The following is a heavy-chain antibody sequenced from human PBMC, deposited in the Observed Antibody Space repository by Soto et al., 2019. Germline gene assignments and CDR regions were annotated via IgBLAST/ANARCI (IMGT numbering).Heavy chain of an antibody. CDR2: ISDSGGRT. CDR1: GFTFNTYA. CDR3: AKFHGSGTYYNFPDY. Sequence: GGSLRLSCAASGFTFNTYAMSWVRQAPGKGLEWVSTISDSGGRTYYAASVKGRFTISRDNSKNTLYLLMNSLSAEDTALYYCAKFHGSGTYYNFPDYWGQGTMVTVYS. V-gene: IGHV3-23*01. D-gene: IGHD3-10*01. J-gene: IGHJ4*02.